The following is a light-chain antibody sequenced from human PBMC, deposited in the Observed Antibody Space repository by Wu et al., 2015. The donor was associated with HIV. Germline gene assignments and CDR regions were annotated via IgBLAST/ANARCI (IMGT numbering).Light chain of an antibody. V-gene: IGKV3-15*01. CDR2: GAS. Sequence: EIVMTQSPVTLSVSPGERVTLSCRASQSVSSSLAWYQQKPGQTPRLLIYGASIRATDIPARFSGSGSGTEFTLTISSLQPDDFATYYCQQYNSYWTFGQGTKVEIK. J-gene: IGKJ1*01. CDR3: QQYNSYWT. CDR1: QSVSSS.